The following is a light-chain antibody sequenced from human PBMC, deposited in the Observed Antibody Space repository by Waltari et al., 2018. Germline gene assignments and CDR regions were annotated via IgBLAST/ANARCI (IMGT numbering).Light chain of an antibody. CDR1: SSNIGTNY. CDR2: WNN. J-gene: IGLJ2*01. Sequence: QSVLTQPPSASVTPGQRVTISCSGSSSNIGTNYVNWYQQFPGTAPNRLIYWNNQRPSGVPDRCSGSKPGTSASLAIRGLRSEDEAEYYCAAWDASHVVFGGGTKLTVL. CDR3: AAWDASHVV. V-gene: IGLV1-47*01.